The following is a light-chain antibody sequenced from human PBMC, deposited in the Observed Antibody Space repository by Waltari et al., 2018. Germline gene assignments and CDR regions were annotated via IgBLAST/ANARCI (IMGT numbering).Light chain of an antibody. CDR2: VAS. Sequence: DIQMTQSPSSLSASVGDRVTITCRASQSISTYLNWYQHKPGKAPKFLIYVASTLQSGVPSRFSGSGSVTEFTLTISDLQPEDFATYYCQQSYTSPPTFGLGTKVDIK. J-gene: IGKJ1*01. V-gene: IGKV1-39*01. CDR1: QSISTY. CDR3: QQSYTSPPT.